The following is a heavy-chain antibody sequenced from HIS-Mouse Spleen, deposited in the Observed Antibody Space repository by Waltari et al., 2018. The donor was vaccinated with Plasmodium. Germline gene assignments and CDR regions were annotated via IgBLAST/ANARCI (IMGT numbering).Heavy chain of an antibody. CDR1: GGSFSGYY. Sequence: QVQLQQWGAGLLKPSETLSLTCAVYGGSFSGYYWSWIRQPPGKGLEWIGEINHSGSTNYNPALKRRVTISVDTSKNQFSLKLGSVTAADTAVYYCARGLRGHYWYFDLWGRGTLVTVSS. D-gene: IGHD3-10*01. CDR3: ARGLRGHYWYFDL. J-gene: IGHJ2*01. V-gene: IGHV4-34*01. CDR2: INHSGST.